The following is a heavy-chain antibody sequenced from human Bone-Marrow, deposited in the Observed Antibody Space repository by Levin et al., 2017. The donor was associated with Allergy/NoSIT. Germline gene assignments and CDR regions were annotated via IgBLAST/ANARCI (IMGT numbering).Heavy chain of an antibody. CDR3: ARGNGPFDP. Sequence: PGGSLRLSCAASGFTFNTYWMSWVRQAPGKGLEWVGNIKEDGSDKYYVDSVKGRFTISRDNAKKSLYLQMNSLRAEDTAVYYCARGNGPFDPWGQGTLVTVSS. V-gene: IGHV3-7*01. CDR1: GFTFNTYW. D-gene: IGHD4-17*01. CDR2: IKEDGSDK. J-gene: IGHJ5*02.